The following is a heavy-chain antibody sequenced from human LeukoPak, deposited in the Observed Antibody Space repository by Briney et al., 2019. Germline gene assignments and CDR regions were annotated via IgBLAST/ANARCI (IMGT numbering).Heavy chain of an antibody. D-gene: IGHD6-13*01. V-gene: IGHV1-2*02. CDR1: GYTLTELS. CDR2: INPQSGGT. Sequence: ASVKVSCKVSGYTLTELSMHWVRQAPGKGPEWMGWINPQSGGTIYAQKFQGRVTMTRETPISTAYMELSRLKSDDTAVFYCARGSYWYDAWGQGTLVTVSS. J-gene: IGHJ5*02. CDR3: ARGSYWYDA.